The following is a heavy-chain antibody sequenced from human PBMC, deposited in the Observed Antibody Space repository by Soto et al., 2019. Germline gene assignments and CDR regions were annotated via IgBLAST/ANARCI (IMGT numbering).Heavy chain of an antibody. CDR1: GFTFSGSG. CDR2: VSDDGTRK. D-gene: IGHD3-22*01. Sequence: QVQLVESGGGVVQPGRSLRLTCAASGFTFSGSGMHWVRQDPGKGLEWVALVSDDGTRKYYADSVKGRFTISRDNSENTLYLQMNRLKAEDTAVYYCARWVGGFRYDNSGDYDSWGQGTQVTISS. V-gene: IGHV3-30*03. CDR3: ARWVGGFRYDNSGDYDS. J-gene: IGHJ5*01.